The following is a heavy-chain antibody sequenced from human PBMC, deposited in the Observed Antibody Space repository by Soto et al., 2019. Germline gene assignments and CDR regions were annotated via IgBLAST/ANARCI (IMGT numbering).Heavy chain of an antibody. CDR3: ARETGLRSSGWSYYFDF. D-gene: IGHD6-19*01. CDR2: ISGSGGTI. Sequence: EVQLVESGGGLVQPGGSLRLSCAASGFTLSSYSMHWVRQAPGKGLEWVSYISGSGGTIYYADSMKGRFTISRDNAKNSLSVQMNSLRDEDMAVYFCARETGLRSSGWSYYFDFWGQGTRVTVSS. CDR1: GFTLSSYS. J-gene: IGHJ4*02. V-gene: IGHV3-48*02.